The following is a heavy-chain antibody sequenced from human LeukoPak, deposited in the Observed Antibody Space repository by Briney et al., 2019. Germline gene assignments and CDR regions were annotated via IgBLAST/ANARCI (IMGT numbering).Heavy chain of an antibody. CDR1: GFTFSDYD. CDR3: ARVAKERVGGVYYFDY. Sequence: GGSLRLSCAASGFTFSDYDMHWVRQATGKGLECVSAIGTAGDTYYTGSVKGRFTISRENAKNSLYLQMNSLRAGDTAVYYCARVAKERVGGVYYFDYWGQGTLVTVSS. CDR2: IGTAGDT. V-gene: IGHV3-13*01. J-gene: IGHJ4*02. D-gene: IGHD1-1*01.